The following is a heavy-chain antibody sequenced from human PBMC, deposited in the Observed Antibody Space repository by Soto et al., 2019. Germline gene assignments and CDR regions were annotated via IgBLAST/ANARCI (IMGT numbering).Heavy chain of an antibody. CDR3: AKATTMVHSTPDY. Sequence: PGGSLRLSCAASGFTFSSYGMHWVRQAPGKGLEWVAVISYDGSNKYYADSVKGRFTISRDNSKNTLYLQMNSLRAEDTAVYYCAKATTMVHSTPDYWGQGTLVTVSS. J-gene: IGHJ4*02. V-gene: IGHV3-30*18. D-gene: IGHD3-10*01. CDR1: GFTFSSYG. CDR2: ISYDGSNK.